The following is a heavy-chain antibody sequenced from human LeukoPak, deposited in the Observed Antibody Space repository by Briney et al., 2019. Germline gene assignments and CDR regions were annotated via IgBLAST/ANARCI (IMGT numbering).Heavy chain of an antibody. V-gene: IGHV3-33*06. J-gene: IGHJ4*02. CDR2: IWYDGSNK. CDR1: GFTFSSYG. CDR3: AKLWSRLYDYVWGSPLPFDY. D-gene: IGHD3-16*01. Sequence: PGRSLRLSCAASGFTFSSYGMHWVRQAPGKGLEWVAVIWYDGSNKYYADSVKGRFTISRDNTKNTLYLQMNSLRAEDTAVYYCAKLWSRLYDYVWGSPLPFDYWGQGTLVTVSS.